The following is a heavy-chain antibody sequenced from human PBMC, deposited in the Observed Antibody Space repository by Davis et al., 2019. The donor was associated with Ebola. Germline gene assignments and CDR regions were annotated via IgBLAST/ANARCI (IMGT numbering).Heavy chain of an antibody. CDR3: ARSLGSYYAFMDY. CDR1: GGSISSSSYY. J-gene: IGHJ4*02. Sequence: MPSETLSLTCTVSGGSISSSSYYWSWIRQPPGKGLEWIGYIYYSGSTNYNPSLKSRVTISVDTSKNQFSLKLSSVTAADTAVYYCARSLGSYYAFMDYWGQGTLVTVSS. D-gene: IGHD1-26*01. V-gene: IGHV4-61*05. CDR2: IYYSGST.